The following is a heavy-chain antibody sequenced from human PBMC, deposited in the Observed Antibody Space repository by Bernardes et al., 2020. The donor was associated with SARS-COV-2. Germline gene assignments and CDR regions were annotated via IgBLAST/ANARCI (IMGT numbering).Heavy chain of an antibody. J-gene: IGHJ4*02. V-gene: IGHV3-66*01. CDR3: AQNSGSGDYFDY. D-gene: IGHD3-10*01. Sequence: GGSLRLSCADSGFTVSSNFMNWVRQAPGKGLEWVSVTYSDGTTYYADSVKGRFTISRDSSKNTLDLQMNSLRAEDTAVYYCAQNSGSGDYFDYWGQGTLVTVSS. CDR2: TYSDGTT. CDR1: GFTVSSNF.